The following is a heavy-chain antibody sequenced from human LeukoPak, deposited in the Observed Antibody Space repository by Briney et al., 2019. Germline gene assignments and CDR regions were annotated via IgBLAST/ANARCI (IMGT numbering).Heavy chain of an antibody. D-gene: IGHD3-16*01. J-gene: IGHJ3*02. Sequence: ASVKVSCKASGGTFSNYAVSWVHQAPGQGLEWMGGIIPIFATADYPQKFQGRVTITTDESRTTAYLELSNLRSEDTAVYYCATGEVTYYSRWGFEIWGQGTMVTVSS. CDR1: GGTFSNYA. CDR2: IIPIFATA. CDR3: ATGEVTYYSRWGFEI. V-gene: IGHV1-69*05.